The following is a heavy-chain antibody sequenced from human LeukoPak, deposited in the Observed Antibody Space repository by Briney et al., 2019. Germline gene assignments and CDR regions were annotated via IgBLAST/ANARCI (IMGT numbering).Heavy chain of an antibody. CDR3: ARISSSNWYNERGAFDV. D-gene: IGHD6-13*01. Sequence: SETLSLTCAVYGGSFSGYYWSWIRQPPGKGLEWIGEINHSGSTNYNPSLKSRVTISVDTSKNQFSLKLSSVTAADTAVYYCARISSSNWYNERGAFDVWGQGTMVTVSS. CDR1: GGSFSGYY. CDR2: INHSGST. V-gene: IGHV4-34*01. J-gene: IGHJ3*01.